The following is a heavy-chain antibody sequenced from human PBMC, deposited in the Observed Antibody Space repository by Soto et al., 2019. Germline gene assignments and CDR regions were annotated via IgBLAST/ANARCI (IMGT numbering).Heavy chain of an antibody. CDR3: ARDDREHTKSPATDN. V-gene: IGHV4-59*01. Sequence: PSETLSLTCTVSGGSISTYYWNWIRQPPGKGLESIGYIYYSGSANYSPSLKSRVTISVDTSKNEFSLKLSSVTAADTAIYYCARDDREHTKSPATDNWGQGTLVTVSS. CDR2: IYYSGSA. J-gene: IGHJ4*02. D-gene: IGHD1-26*01. CDR1: GGSISTYY.